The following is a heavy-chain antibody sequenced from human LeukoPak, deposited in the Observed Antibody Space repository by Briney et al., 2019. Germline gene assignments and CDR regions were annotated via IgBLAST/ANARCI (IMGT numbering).Heavy chain of an antibody. V-gene: IGHV3-9*03. CDR1: GFTFHDYS. D-gene: IGHD3-22*01. J-gene: IGHJ6*03. CDR2: ISWNSDSI. CDR3: AKDGGPGSCSYYYYMDV. Sequence: PGRSLRLSCAASGFTFHDYSMHWVRQAPGKGLEWVLGISWNSDSIGYADSVQGRFTISRDNAKNSLNLQMNSLRAEDMALYYCAKDGGPGSCSYYYYMDVWGKGTTVTVSS.